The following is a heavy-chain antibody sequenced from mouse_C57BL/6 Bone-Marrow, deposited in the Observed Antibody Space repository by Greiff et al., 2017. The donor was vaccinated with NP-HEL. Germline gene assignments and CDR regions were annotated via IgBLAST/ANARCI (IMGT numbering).Heavy chain of an antibody. CDR2: ISSGGSYT. J-gene: IGHJ4*01. Sequence: EVKLMESGGDLVKPGGSLKLSCAASGFTFSSYGMSWVRQTPDQGLEWVATISSGGSYTYYPDSVKGRFTISRDNPKNTLYLQMSSLKSEDTAMYCCGRQGTTVVATEYFSMDDWGQGASVTVAS. CDR3: GRQGTTVVATEYFSMDD. D-gene: IGHD1-1*01. CDR1: GFTFSSYG. V-gene: IGHV5-6*01.